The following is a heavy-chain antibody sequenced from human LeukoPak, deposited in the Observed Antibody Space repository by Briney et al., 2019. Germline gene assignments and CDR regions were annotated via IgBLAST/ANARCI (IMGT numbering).Heavy chain of an antibody. D-gene: IGHD3-10*01. CDR1: GGSFSGYY. J-gene: IGHJ4*02. V-gene: IGHV4-34*01. CDR2: INHSGST. Sequence: SETLSLTCAVYGGSFSGYYWSWIRQPPGKGLEWIGEINHSGSTNNNPSLKSRVTISVDTSKNQFSLKLTSVTAADTAVYYCARDTYYYGSGTYYFNYWGQGTLVTVSS. CDR3: ARDTYYYGSGTYYFNY.